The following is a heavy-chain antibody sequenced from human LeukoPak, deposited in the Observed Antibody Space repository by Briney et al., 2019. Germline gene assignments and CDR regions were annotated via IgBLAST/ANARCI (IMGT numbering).Heavy chain of an antibody. CDR1: GYTLTELS. Sequence: ASVKVSCKVSGYTLTELSMHWVRQAPGQGLEWMGIINPSGGSTSYPEKFQGRVTMTRDTSTSTVYMELSSLRSEDTAVYYCARDWGELVGATYMFSYWGQGTLVTVSS. CDR3: ARDWGELVGATYMFSY. V-gene: IGHV1-46*01. CDR2: INPSGGST. J-gene: IGHJ4*02. D-gene: IGHD1-26*01.